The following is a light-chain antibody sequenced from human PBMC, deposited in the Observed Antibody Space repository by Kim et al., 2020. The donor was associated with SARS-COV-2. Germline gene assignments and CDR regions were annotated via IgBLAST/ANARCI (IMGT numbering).Light chain of an antibody. CDR2: MAS. CDR1: ENINKW. J-gene: IGKJ4*01. CDR3: QQDNAFPLT. V-gene: IGKV1-5*03. Sequence: ASVGARGTITCRASENINKWLVWYQQKPGKAPKVLIYMASSLESGVPSRFSGSGSGTEFSLTISSLQPDDFATYYCQQDNAFPLTFGGGTKVDIK.